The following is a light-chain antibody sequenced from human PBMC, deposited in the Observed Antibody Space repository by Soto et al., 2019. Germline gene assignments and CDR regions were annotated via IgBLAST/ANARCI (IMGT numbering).Light chain of an antibody. J-gene: IGKJ1*01. CDR2: GSS. CDR3: QQYDISPRT. Sequence: EIVLTQSPGTLSLSPGERATLSCRASQSLNSFYLAWYQQKPGQAPRLLIYGSSIRATGIPDRFSGSGSATDFTLTISRLDPEDFAVYYCQQYDISPRTFGQGTKVEVK. V-gene: IGKV3-20*01. CDR1: QSLNSFY.